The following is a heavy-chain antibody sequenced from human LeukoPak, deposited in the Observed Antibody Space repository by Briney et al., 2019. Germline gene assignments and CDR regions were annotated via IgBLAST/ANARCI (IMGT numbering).Heavy chain of an antibody. CDR3: AREGNYCSGCSCHPGWFDP. CDR1: AGSISSGGYY. D-gene: IGHD2-15*01. V-gene: IGHV4-31*03. Sequence: SDTLSLTCTLSAGSISSGGYYSSWIRQHPGKGLERIVYMYYIGSTYYNPSLKSRVTISVDTSKNQFSLKLSSVTAADTAVYYCAREGNYCSGCSCHPGWFDPWGQGTLVTVSS. CDR2: MYYIGST. J-gene: IGHJ5*02.